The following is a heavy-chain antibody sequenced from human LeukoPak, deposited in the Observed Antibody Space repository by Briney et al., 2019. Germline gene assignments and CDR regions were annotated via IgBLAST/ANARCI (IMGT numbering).Heavy chain of an antibody. CDR3: ARGGRAARPSDS. J-gene: IGHJ4*02. V-gene: IGHV3-66*01. D-gene: IGHD6-6*01. Sequence: GGSLGLSCAASGFTVSSDYITWVRHAPAKGLEWVSVVYSGGETYYAESVKGRFTVSRDNSKNTVYLQMNSLRAEDTAVYFCARGGRAARPSDSWGQGTLVTVSS. CDR2: VYSGGET. CDR1: GFTVSSDY.